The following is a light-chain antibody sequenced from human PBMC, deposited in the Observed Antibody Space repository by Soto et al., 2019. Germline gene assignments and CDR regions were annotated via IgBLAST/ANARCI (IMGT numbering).Light chain of an antibody. CDR1: QSISTY. CDR3: QQGYSTPLT. J-gene: IGKJ4*01. V-gene: IGKV1-39*01. CDR2: AAS. Sequence: DIQMTQSQSSLSASVGDRVTITCRASQSISTYLNWYQQKPGKAPKLLIYAASSLQSGVPSRFSGSGSRTDFTLTVSSLQPEDFATYFCQQGYSTPLTFGGGTKVDIK.